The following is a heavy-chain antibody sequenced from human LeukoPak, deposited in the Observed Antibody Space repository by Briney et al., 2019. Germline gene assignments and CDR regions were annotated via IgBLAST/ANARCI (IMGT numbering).Heavy chain of an antibody. D-gene: IGHD3-10*01. CDR3: ARVLLRFGGYFDY. J-gene: IGHJ4*02. V-gene: IGHV1-3*01. CDR2: INAGNGNT. Sequence: ASVKVSCKASGYTFTSYAMHWVRQAPGQRLEWMGWINAGNGNTEYSQKFQGRVTFTRDTSASTAYMELSSLRSEDTAVYYCARVLLRFGGYFDYWGQGTLVTVSS. CDR1: GYTFTSYA.